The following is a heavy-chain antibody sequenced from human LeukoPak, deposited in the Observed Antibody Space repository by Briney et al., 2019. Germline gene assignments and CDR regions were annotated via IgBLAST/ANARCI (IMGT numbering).Heavy chain of an antibody. Sequence: SQTLSLTCAISGDSVSSYSAAWSWIRQSPSRGLEWLGRTYYRSKWYNDYAVSVKSRITINPDTSKNQFSLKLTAVTAADTAFYYCAGHLCSGGSCYSDGWFDPWGQGTLVTVSS. J-gene: IGHJ5*02. D-gene: IGHD2-15*01. CDR3: AGHLCSGGSCYSDGWFDP. CDR1: GDSVSSYSAA. CDR2: TYYRSKWYN. V-gene: IGHV6-1*01.